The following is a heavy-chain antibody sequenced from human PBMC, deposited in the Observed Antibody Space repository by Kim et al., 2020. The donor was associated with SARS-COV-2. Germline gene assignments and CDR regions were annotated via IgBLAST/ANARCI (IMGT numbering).Heavy chain of an antibody. CDR3: ARETAVTGEYYFDF. Sequence: GGSLRLSCAASGFTFSDYWMHWVRQAPGSGLVWVSRIKRDGSGPTYADSVKGRFTISRDNAKNMLYLQMNSLTDEDTAMYYCARETAVTGEYYFDFWGQGSLVTVSS. V-gene: IGHV3-74*01. J-gene: IGHJ4*02. D-gene: IGHD6-19*01. CDR1: GFTFSDYW. CDR2: IKRDGSGP.